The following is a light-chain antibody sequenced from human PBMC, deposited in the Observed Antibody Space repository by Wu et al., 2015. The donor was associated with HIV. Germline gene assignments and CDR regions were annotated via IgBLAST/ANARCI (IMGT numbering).Light chain of an antibody. V-gene: IGKV3-20*01. CDR1: QWVNGKY. Sequence: EIVLTQSPGTLSLSPGERATLSCRASQWVNGKYLAWYQQKFGQAPRLLIYGSSFRATGIPDRFSGSGSGTDFSLTISRLEPEDFAVYYCQRYGSSSYTFGQGTKLETK. J-gene: IGKJ2*01. CDR2: GSS. CDR3: QRYGSSSYT.